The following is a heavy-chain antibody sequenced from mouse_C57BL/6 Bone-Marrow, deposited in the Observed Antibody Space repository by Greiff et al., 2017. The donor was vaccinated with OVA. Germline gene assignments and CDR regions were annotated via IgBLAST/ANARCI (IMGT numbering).Heavy chain of an antibody. CDR1: GYTFTSYW. CDR2: IDPSDSET. V-gene: IGHV1-52*01. CDR3: ARAYYDYDDSMDY. J-gene: IGHJ4*01. Sequence: QVQLQQPGAELVRPGSSVKLSCKASGYTFTSYWMHWVKQRPIQGLEWIGNIDPSDSETHSNQKFKDKATLTVYKSSSTAYMQLSSLTSEDSAVYYCARAYYDYDDSMDYWGQGTSVTVSS. D-gene: IGHD2-4*01.